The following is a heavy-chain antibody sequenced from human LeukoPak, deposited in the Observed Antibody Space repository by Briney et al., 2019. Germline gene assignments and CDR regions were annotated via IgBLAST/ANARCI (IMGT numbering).Heavy chain of an antibody. V-gene: IGHV3-23*01. D-gene: IGHD3-22*01. J-gene: IGHJ4*02. CDR3: AKPADYYDTSGYYYRLYYFDY. CDR2: ISGSGGST. Sequence: GGSLRLSCAASGFTISSYAMNWVRQAPGKGLEWVSSISGSGGSTFYADSVKGRFTISRDNSRNTLYLQMNSLRAEDTAVYYCAKPADYYDTSGYYYRLYYFDYWGQGTLVTVSS. CDR1: GFTISSYA.